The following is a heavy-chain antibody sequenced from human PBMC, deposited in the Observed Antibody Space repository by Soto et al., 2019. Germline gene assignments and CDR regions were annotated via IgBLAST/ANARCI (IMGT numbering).Heavy chain of an antibody. Sequence: SETLSLTCTVSDYSISSGSYYWGRIRQPPGKGLEWIGSVYYTGRTYCNPTLQSRVTMAVDTSKRDFSLKLTSVIAADTAVYYCAKGPLGSGYDLDYWGQGTLVTVS. D-gene: IGHD5-12*01. CDR3: AKGPLGSGYDLDY. CDR2: VYYTGRT. CDR1: DYSISSGSYY. J-gene: IGHJ4*02. V-gene: IGHV4-39*02.